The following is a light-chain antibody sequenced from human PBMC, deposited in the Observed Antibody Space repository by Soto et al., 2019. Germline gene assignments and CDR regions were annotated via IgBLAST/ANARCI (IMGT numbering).Light chain of an antibody. CDR1: QSISSY. V-gene: IGKV1-39*01. J-gene: IGKJ1*01. CDR2: AAS. CDR3: QQYHTYWWT. Sequence: DIQMTQSPSSLSASVGDRVTITCRASQSISSYLNWYHQKPGKAPKLLIYAASSLQSGVPSRFSGSGSGTDFTLTITSLQPEDFATYYCQQYHTYWWTFGQGTKVDIK.